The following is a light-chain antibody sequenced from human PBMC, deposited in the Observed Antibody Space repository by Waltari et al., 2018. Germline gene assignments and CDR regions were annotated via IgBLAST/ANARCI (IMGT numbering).Light chain of an antibody. J-gene: IGLJ3*02. CDR1: GPNIGAGYD. CDR2: GSS. CDR3: QSYDTSLSVV. Sequence: QSVLTQPPSVSGAPGQRVTISCTGSGPNIGAGYDVPWDQQLPRAAPKLLIYGSSSRPLGVPDRFFGSTSGTSASLAIIGLQAEDEADYYCQSYDTSLSVVFGGGTKLTVL. V-gene: IGLV1-40*01.